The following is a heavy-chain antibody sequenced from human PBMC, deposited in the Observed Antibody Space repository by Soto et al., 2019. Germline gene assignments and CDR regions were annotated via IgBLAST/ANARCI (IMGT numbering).Heavy chain of an antibody. CDR2: IYPGDSDT. Sequence: PGESLKISCKGSGYSFTSDWIGWVRQMPGKGLEWMGIIYPGDSDTRYSPSFQGQVTISADKSISTAYLQWSSLKASDTAMYYCARVERLGYCSSTSCSHYYGMDVWGQGTTVTVSS. CDR1: GYSFTSDW. J-gene: IGHJ6*02. CDR3: ARVERLGYCSSTSCSHYYGMDV. D-gene: IGHD2-2*01. V-gene: IGHV5-51*01.